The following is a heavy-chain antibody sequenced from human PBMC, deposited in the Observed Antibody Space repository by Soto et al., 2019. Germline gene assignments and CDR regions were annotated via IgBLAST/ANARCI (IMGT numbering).Heavy chain of an antibody. D-gene: IGHD6-19*01. J-gene: IGHJ5*02. Sequence: PSQTLSLTCAISVDSVSSNSVTWNWIRQSPSRGLEWLGRTYYRSKWYNDYAVSVKSRITINPDTSKNQFSLHLNSVTPEDTAVYYCTRGQWQNWFAPWGQGTLVTVSS. CDR1: VDSVSSNSVT. CDR2: TYYRSKWYN. CDR3: TRGQWQNWFAP. V-gene: IGHV6-1*01.